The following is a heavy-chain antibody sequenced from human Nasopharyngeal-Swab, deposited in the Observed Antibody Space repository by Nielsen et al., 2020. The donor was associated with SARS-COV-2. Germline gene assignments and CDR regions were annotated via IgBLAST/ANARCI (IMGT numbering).Heavy chain of an antibody. CDR2: ISYDGSNK. Sequence: GESLKISCAASGFTFSSFPIHWVRQAPGKGLEWVTVISYDGSNKYYADSVKGRFTISRDNSKNTLYLQMNSLRAEDTAVYYCAKKVMDYWGQETLVTVSS. CDR3: AKKVMDY. D-gene: IGHD3-16*01. J-gene: IGHJ4*02. V-gene: IGHV3-30-3*02. CDR1: GFTFSSFP.